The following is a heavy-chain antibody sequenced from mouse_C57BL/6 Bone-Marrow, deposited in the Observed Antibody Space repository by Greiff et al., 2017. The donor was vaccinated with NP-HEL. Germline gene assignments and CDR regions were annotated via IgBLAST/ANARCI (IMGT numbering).Heavy chain of an antibody. V-gene: IGHV1-64*01. CDR2: IHPNSGST. J-gene: IGHJ4*01. CDR1: GYTFTSYW. D-gene: IGHD1-1*01. Sequence: QVQLKESGAELVKPGASVKLSCKASGYTFTSYWMHWVKQRPGQGLEWIGMIHPNSGSTNYNEKFKSKATLTVDKSSSTAYMQLSSLTSGDSAVYYCARYGSRDMDYWGQGTSVTVSS. CDR3: ARYGSRDMDY.